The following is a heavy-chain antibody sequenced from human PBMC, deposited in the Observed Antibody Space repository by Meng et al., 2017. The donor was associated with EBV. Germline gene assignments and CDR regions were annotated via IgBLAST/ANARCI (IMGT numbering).Heavy chain of an antibody. Sequence: QVELVQSGAEANKPGASGKVSCKASGETFTSYGISWVRPAPGQGLEWMGWISAYNGNTNYAQKLQGRVTMTTDTSTSTAYMELRSLRSDDTAVYYCARETSGYDFNWFDPWGQGTLVTVSS. CDR2: ISAYNGNT. D-gene: IGHD5-12*01. CDR1: GETFTSYG. V-gene: IGHV1-18*01. CDR3: ARETSGYDFNWFDP. J-gene: IGHJ5*02.